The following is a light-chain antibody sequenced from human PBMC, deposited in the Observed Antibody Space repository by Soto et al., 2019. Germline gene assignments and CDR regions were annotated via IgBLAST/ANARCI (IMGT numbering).Light chain of an antibody. CDR3: SSYAGSMNLI. CDR1: SIDVGGHNY. J-gene: IGLJ2*01. CDR2: EVS. Sequence: QSALTQPPSASGSPGQSVTISCTGTSIDVGGHNYVSWYQQYPGKAPKLMIYEVSKRPSGVPDRFSGSKSVNTASLTVSGLQAEDEADYYCSSYAGSMNLIYGGGTKLTVL. V-gene: IGLV2-8*01.